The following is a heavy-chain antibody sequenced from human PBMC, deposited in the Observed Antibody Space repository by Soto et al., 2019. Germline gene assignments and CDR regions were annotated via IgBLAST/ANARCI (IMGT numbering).Heavy chain of an antibody. J-gene: IGHJ4*02. V-gene: IGHV1-69*02. D-gene: IGHD5-18*01. Sequence: QVHLVQSGAEVKKPGSSVKVSCKASGGTFSSNTMSWVRQAPGQGLEWMGRIIPILGIANYAQKFQDRITITTDKSTSTAYMGLSSLRSEDTAVYYCATVGYMYTSFDYWGQGTLVIVSS. CDR3: ATVGYMYTSFDY. CDR2: IIPILGIA. CDR1: GGTFSSNT.